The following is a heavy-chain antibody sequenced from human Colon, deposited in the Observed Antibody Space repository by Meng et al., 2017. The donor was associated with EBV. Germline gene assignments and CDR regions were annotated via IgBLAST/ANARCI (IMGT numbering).Heavy chain of an antibody. D-gene: IGHD4-17*01. Sequence: QVRLQVSGPGLVKPSXXLSLTCTVSGGSINSGDYYWSWIRQPPGKGLEWIGYIYYTGSTYYNPSLKSRVTISMDTSKNQFSLRLSSVTAADTAVYYCTTLYGDSISWGQGTLVTVSS. V-gene: IGHV4-30-4*01. CDR2: IYYTGST. CDR1: GGSINSGDYY. CDR3: TTLYGDSIS. J-gene: IGHJ4*02.